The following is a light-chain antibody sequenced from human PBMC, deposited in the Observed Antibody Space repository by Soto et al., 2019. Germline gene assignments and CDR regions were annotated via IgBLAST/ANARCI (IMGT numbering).Light chain of an antibody. V-gene: IGLV2-23*01. CDR1: SSDVGAYDL. Sequence: QSALTQPASVSGSPGQSITISCIGTSSDVGAYDLVSWYQQHPGTAPRLIIYENIRRPSSIASRFSGSKSGNTASLTISGLRAEDEANYYCSSYAGSNNLVFGGGTKLTVL. J-gene: IGLJ2*01. CDR3: SSYAGSNNLV. CDR2: ENI.